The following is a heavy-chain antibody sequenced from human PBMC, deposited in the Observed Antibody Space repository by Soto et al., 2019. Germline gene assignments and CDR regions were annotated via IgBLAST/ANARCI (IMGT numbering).Heavy chain of an antibody. CDR3: ARGTFSTKGPGDGKRRWLDP. J-gene: IGHJ5*02. D-gene: IGHD1-26*01. CDR1: SGSMYSYL. V-gene: IGHV4-59*01. CDR2: IHDSGST. Sequence: PSETLSLTCTVSSGSMYSYLWTWIRQPPGKGLEWIGNIHDSGSTIYNPSLKSRVAISIDTSKRQFSLMVTSVTAADTAVYYCARGTFSTKGPGDGKRRWLDPWGQGTMVTVSS.